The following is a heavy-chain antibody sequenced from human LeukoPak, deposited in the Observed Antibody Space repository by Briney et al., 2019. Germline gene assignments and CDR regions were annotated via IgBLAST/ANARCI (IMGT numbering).Heavy chain of an antibody. J-gene: IGHJ3*02. V-gene: IGHV1-18*01. CDR2: ISAYNGNT. CDR1: GYTFTSYS. Sequence: ASVKVSCKTSGYTFTSYSITWVRQAPGQGLEWLGWISAYNGNTNYAQKLQGRVTMTTDTSTSTAYMELRSLRSDDTTVYYCARDGGLSGVEAFDIWGQGTMVTVSS. CDR3: ARDGGLSGVEAFDI. D-gene: IGHD3-16*01.